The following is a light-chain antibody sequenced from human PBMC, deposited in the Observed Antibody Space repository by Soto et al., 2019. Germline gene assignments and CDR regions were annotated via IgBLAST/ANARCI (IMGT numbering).Light chain of an antibody. CDR2: DAS. J-gene: IGKJ1*01. CDR3: QQYDNRLSWT. CDR1: QDISNY. V-gene: IGKV1-33*01. Sequence: DIQMTQSPSSLSASVGDRVTITCQASQDISNYLNWYQQKPGKAPKLLIYDASNLETGVPSRFSGSGSGTDFTFTISSLQAEDIATYYCQQYDNRLSWTFGQGTKVEIK.